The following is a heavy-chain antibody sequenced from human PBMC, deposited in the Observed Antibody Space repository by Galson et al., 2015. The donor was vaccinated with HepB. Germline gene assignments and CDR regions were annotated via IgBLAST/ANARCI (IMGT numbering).Heavy chain of an antibody. CDR1: GFTFSSYP. D-gene: IGHD4-17*01. J-gene: IGHJ1*01. CDR3: ARGNYGDYDEYFEF. V-gene: IGHV3-30*04. Sequence: SLRLSCAASGFTFSSYPMHWVRQAPGKGLEWVTVISYDGSYKNYADFVKGRFTISRDNSKNTLFLQMSSLETEDTAVYFCARGNYGDYDEYFEFWGQGTMVTVSS. CDR2: ISYDGSYK.